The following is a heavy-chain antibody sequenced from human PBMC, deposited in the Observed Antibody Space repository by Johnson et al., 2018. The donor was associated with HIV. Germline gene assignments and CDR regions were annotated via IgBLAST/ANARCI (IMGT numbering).Heavy chain of an antibody. CDR2: ISGSGGST. CDR1: GFTFDDYA. CDR3: VCLRAWTFDI. D-gene: IGHD3-10*01. J-gene: IGHJ3*02. Sequence: EVQLVESGGGLVQPGRSLRLSCAASGFTFDDYAMHWVRQAPGKGLEWVSAISGSGGSTYYADSVKGRFTISRDNSKNTLYLQMNSLRAEDTAVYYCVCLRAWTFDIWGQGTMVTVSS. V-gene: IGHV3-23*04.